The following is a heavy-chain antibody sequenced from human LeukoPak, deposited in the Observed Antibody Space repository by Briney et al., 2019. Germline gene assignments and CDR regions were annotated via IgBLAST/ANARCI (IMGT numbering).Heavy chain of an antibody. CDR1: GFTFSNAW. Sequence: NPGGSLRLSCAASGFTFSNAWMSWVRQAPGKGLEWVGLIRDKPDGGTTDYAAPVKGRFTISRDGSKSMLYLQMNSLKTEDTAVYYCTTDNAPGMDVWGQGTTVTVSS. CDR2: IRDKPDGGTT. V-gene: IGHV3-15*01. J-gene: IGHJ6*02. CDR3: TTDNAPGMDV. D-gene: IGHD2-2*01.